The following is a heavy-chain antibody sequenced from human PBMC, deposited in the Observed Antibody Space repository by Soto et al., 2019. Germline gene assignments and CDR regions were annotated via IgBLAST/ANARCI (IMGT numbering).Heavy chain of an antibody. Sequence: QVQLQQSGPGLVKPSQTLSLTCDISGDSVSTNHATWNWIRQSPSSGLEWLGRTYYRSKWYNDYAVSVRLRXTXSXXAASNQVSLHLNSVTHDHTAVYYCVRRIGNSWFDSWGQGPLVTVSS. J-gene: IGHJ5*01. V-gene: IGHV6-1*01. CDR2: TYYRSKWYN. CDR1: GDSVSTNHAT. CDR3: VRRIGNSWFDS.